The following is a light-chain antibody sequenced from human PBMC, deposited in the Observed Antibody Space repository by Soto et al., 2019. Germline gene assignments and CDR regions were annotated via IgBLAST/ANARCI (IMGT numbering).Light chain of an antibody. CDR1: RSNIGRNF. Sequence: QSVLTQSPSASGTPGQRVTISCSGSRSNIGRNFAYWYQHVPGTAPRLLIQRNNERPSGVPDRFSGSKSDTSVSLAISGLRSDDEATYYCAAWDDTLDAQVFGGGTKVTVL. V-gene: IGLV1-47*01. J-gene: IGLJ3*02. CDR2: RNN. CDR3: AAWDDTLDAQV.